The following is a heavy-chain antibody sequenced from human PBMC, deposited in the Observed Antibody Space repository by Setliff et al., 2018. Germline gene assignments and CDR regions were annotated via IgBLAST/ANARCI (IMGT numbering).Heavy chain of an antibody. V-gene: IGHV4-59*08. CDR2: IHYSGNT. J-gene: IGHJ5*02. Sequence: PSETLSLTCTVSGGSINNYYWSWIRQSPGKGLEWLGYIHYSGNTNYNPSLKSRVTISVDTSKNQFSLKLSSVTAADTALYYCARVTLTYYYDSSGFLRGNENSNWFDPWGQGTLVTVSS. CDR1: GGSINNYY. D-gene: IGHD3-22*01. CDR3: ARVTLTYYYDSSGFLRGNENSNWFDP.